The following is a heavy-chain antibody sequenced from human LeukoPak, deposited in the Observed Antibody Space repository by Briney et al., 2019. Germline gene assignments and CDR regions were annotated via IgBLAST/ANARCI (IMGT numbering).Heavy chain of an antibody. J-gene: IGHJ5*02. CDR1: GGSFSGYY. CDR2: INHSGST. CDR3: ARVRLYYYGSGRSLLGTNWFDP. D-gene: IGHD3-10*01. Sequence: SETLSLTCAVYGGSFSGYYWSWIRQPPGKGLEWIGEINHSGSTNYNPSLKSRVTISVDTSKNQFSLKLSSVTAADTAVYYCARVRLYYYGSGRSLLGTNWFDPWGQGTLVTVSS. V-gene: IGHV4-34*01.